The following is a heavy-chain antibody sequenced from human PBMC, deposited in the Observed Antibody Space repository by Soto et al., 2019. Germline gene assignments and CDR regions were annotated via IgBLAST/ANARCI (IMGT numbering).Heavy chain of an antibody. Sequence: QVPLVQSGAEVKKPGASVKVSCKASGYTFTSYAMHWVRQAPGQRLEWMGWINAGNGNTKYSQKFQGRVTITRDTSESTAYMDLSSLRSEDTAVYYCASAGSESPPSNYWGQGTLVTVSS. CDR1: GYTFTSYA. CDR3: ASAGSESPPSNY. D-gene: IGHD3-10*01. CDR2: INAGNGNT. V-gene: IGHV1-3*01. J-gene: IGHJ4*02.